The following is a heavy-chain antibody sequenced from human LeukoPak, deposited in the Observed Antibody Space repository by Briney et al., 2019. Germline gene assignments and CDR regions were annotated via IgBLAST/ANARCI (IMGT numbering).Heavy chain of an antibody. J-gene: IGHJ5*02. Sequence: SETLSLTCTVSGDSISSGDYYWSWIRQPPGKGLEWIGYIYYSGSTNYNPSLKSRVTISVDTSKNQFSLKLSSVTAADTAVYYCASMGLITMVRGVSWFDPWGQGTLVTVSS. D-gene: IGHD3-10*01. CDR2: IYYSGST. CDR1: GDSISSGDYY. CDR3: ASMGLITMVRGVSWFDP. V-gene: IGHV4-61*08.